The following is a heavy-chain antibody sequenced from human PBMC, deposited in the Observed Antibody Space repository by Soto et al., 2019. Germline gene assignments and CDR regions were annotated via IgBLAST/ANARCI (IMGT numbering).Heavy chain of an antibody. J-gene: IGHJ4*02. CDR1: GGSISSSNW. D-gene: IGHD3-10*01. V-gene: IGHV4-4*02. Sequence: SETLSLTWAVSGGSISSSNWWSWVRQPPGKGLEWIGEIYRSGTTNYNPSLKSRGTISVDKSKNQFSLNLGSVTAADTAVYYCGGRRDSSGRLDYWGQGTLVTVCS. CDR2: IYRSGTT. CDR3: GGRRDSSGRLDY.